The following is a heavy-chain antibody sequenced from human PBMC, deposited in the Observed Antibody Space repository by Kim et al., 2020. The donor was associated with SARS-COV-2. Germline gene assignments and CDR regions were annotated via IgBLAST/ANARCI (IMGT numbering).Heavy chain of an antibody. CDR3: ARDRGGHTYYYDSSGYQTISYFDY. CDR2: ISYDGSNK. V-gene: IGHV3-30*04. Sequence: GGSLRLSCAASGFTFSRYAMHWVRQAPCKGLEWVAVISYDGSNKYYVDSVKGRFTISRDNSKNTLYLQMNSLRAEDTAVYYCARDRGGHTYYYDSSGYQTISYFDYWGQGTLVTVSS. CDR1: GFTFSRYA. D-gene: IGHD3-22*01. J-gene: IGHJ4*02.